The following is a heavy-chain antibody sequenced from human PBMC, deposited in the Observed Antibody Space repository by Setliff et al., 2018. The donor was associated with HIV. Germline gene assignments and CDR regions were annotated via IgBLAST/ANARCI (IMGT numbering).Heavy chain of an antibody. CDR1: GGTFSSYA. CDR3: ARVVDRDYDFWSAYEY. V-gene: IGHV1-69*10. D-gene: IGHD3-3*01. J-gene: IGHJ4*02. Sequence: SVKVSCKASGGTFSSYAISWVRQAPGQGLEWMGGIIPILGIANYAQKFQGRVTITADKSTSTAYMELSSLRSEDTAVYYCARVVDRDYDFWSAYEYWGQGTMVTVSS. CDR2: IIPILGIA.